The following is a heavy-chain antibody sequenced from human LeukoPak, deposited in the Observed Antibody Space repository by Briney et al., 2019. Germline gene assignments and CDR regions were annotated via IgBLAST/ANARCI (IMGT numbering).Heavy chain of an antibody. D-gene: IGHD5-24*01. CDR2: IYPADSDT. V-gene: IGHV5-51*01. CDR3: ARQDGRALYYFDY. Sequence: GESLKISCKGSGYRFTPYWIGWVRQMPGKGVEWMGIIYPADSDTRYSPSFQGQVTISVDRSISTAYLQWSSLKASDTAIYYCARQDGRALYYFDYWGQGTLVTVSS. J-gene: IGHJ4*02. CDR1: GYRFTPYW.